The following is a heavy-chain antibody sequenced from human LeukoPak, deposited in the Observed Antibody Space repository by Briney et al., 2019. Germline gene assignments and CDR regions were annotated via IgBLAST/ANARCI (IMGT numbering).Heavy chain of an antibody. CDR1: RYTFTGYY. D-gene: IGHD3-22*01. V-gene: IGHV1-2*02. CDR3: ASGSSYDSSGRGFDY. CDR2: INPDSGGT. Sequence: GASVKVSCKASRYTFTGYYIHWVRQAPGQGLEWMGWINPDSGGTNYAQKFQGRVTMTRDTSIRTAYMELSRLRSDDTAVYYCASGSSYDSSGRGFDYWGQGTLVTVSS. J-gene: IGHJ4*02.